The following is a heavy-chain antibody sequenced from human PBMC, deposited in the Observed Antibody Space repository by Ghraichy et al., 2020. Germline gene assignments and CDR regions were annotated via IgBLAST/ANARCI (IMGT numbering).Heavy chain of an antibody. J-gene: IGHJ5*02. D-gene: IGHD3/OR15-3a*01. V-gene: IGHV3-21*01. Sequence: GGSLRLSCAASGFTLNTYSMTWVRQAPGKGLEWVSSISHSGDYIYYTESVKGRFTISRDNAKNSLYLQMNGLTAEDTAVYYCARDRFQYTGCYTRWCDPWGQGTLVTVAS. CDR3: ARDRFQYTGCYTRWCDP. CDR2: ISHSGDYI. CDR1: GFTLNTYS.